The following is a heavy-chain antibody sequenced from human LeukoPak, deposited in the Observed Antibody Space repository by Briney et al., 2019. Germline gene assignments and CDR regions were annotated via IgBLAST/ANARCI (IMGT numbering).Heavy chain of an antibody. CDR3: ARDSRVATTDAFDI. D-gene: IGHD5-12*01. CDR1: GFTFSSYS. V-gene: IGHV3-21*01. Sequence: GGSLRLSCAASGFTFSSYSMNWVRQAPGKGLEWVSSISSSSSYIYYADSVKGRFTISRDNAKNSLYLQMNSLRAEDTVVYYRARDSRVATTDAFDIWGQGTMVTVSS. CDR2: ISSSSSYI. J-gene: IGHJ3*02.